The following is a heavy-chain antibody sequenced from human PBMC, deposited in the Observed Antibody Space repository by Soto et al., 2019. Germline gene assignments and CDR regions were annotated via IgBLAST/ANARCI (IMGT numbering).Heavy chain of an antibody. CDR3: ARVRNLQYYFDY. CDR1: GFTFSSYS. V-gene: IGHV3-21*01. J-gene: IGHJ4*02. CDR2: ISSSSSYI. Sequence: EVQLVESGGGLVKPGGSLRLSCAASGFTFSSYSMNWVRQAPGKGLEWVSSISSSSSYIYYADSVKGRFTISRDNGKNSLDLQMNSLRAEDTAVYDGARVRNLQYYFDYWGQGTLVTVSS. D-gene: IGHD1-1*01.